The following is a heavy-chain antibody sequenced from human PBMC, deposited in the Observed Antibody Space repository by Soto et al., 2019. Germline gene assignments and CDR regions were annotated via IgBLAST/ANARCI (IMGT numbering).Heavy chain of an antibody. CDR1: GGSISSRNYY. CDR3: ASLCGDYTYYFDY. D-gene: IGHD4-17*01. J-gene: IGHJ4*02. V-gene: IGHV4-39*01. CDR2: IYYSGST. Sequence: PSETLSLTCAVSGGSISSRNYYWGWIRQPPGKGLEWIGSIYYSGSTYYNPSLKSRVTISVDTSKNQFSLKLSSVTAADTAVYYCASLCGDYTYYFDYWGQGTLVTVSS.